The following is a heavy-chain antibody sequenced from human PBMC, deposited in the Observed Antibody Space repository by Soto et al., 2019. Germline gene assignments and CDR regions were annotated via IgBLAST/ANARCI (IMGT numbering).Heavy chain of an antibody. Sequence: ASVKVSCKTSGYTFTDYYIHWVRQAPGQGLELMARINPNTGATNSAHKFQGRVTVTMDSSTSTAYLELSRLRSDDTAVYHCAPDADFWSASSPKWVFTGFVYWGQVAVVTVCS. V-gene: IGHV1-2*06. J-gene: IGHJ4*02. CDR3: APDADFWSASSPKWVFTGFVY. D-gene: IGHD3-3*01. CDR2: INPNTGAT. CDR1: GYTFTDYY.